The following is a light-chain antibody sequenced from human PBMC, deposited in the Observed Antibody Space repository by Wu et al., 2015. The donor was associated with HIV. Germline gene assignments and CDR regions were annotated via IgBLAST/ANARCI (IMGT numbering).Light chain of an antibody. Sequence: EIVLTQSPATLSLSPGERATLSCRASQSIYTYLAWYQQKPGQAPRLLIYDASKRAAGIPARFSGSGSGSDFTLTISRLEPEDFAVYYCQQYGSSPPTFGQGTKVEIK. CDR3: QQYGSSPPT. CDR1: QSIYTY. J-gene: IGKJ1*01. CDR2: DAS. V-gene: IGKV3-20*01.